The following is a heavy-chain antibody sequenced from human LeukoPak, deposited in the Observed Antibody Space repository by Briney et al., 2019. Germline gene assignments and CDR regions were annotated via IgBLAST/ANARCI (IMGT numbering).Heavy chain of an antibody. CDR2: IYPGFYT. J-gene: IGHJ4*02. CDR3: ARDAPNCSGGSCSYFDY. D-gene: IGHD2-15*01. CDR1: GYSITDGYY. V-gene: IGHV4-38-2*02. Sequence: SETLSLTCDVSGYSITDGYYWGWVRQPPGRGLEWIASIYPGFYTYSNPSLKSRVTLSVDTSKNQSSLRLNSVTAADTAVYYCARDAPNCSGGSCSYFDYWGQGALVTVSS.